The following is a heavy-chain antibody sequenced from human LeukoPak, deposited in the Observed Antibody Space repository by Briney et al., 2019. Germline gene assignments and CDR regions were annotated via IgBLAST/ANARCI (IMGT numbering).Heavy chain of an antibody. D-gene: IGHD3-22*01. CDR2: ITHDGRKK. V-gene: IGHV3-30*02. CDR3: AKDMVREDTSGYYPSDS. Sequence: GGSLRLSCAASGFSFSRYGMNWVRRAPGKGLEWVAFITHDGRKKDYADSVKGRFTVARDNSKNTLYLQVNSLRPEDTAVYYCAKDMVREDTSGYYPSDSWGQGTLVTVSS. J-gene: IGHJ4*02. CDR1: GFSFSRYG.